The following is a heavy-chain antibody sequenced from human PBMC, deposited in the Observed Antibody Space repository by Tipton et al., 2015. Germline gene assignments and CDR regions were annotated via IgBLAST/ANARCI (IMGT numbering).Heavy chain of an antibody. D-gene: IGHD2-2*01. J-gene: IGHJ4*02. CDR3: VRGPPGTHMVLVILPDY. V-gene: IGHV1-18*01. CDR2: MNVKNGDT. Sequence: QVQLVQSGGEVRKPGASVTVSCKTSGYSFSSHGITWVRQAPGEGLEWMGWMNVKNGDTKYAEKFQDRVTMTADTSTSTAYIEVRSLRSDDTAVFYCVRGPPGTHMVLVILPDYWGQGTRITVSS. CDR1: GYSFSSHG.